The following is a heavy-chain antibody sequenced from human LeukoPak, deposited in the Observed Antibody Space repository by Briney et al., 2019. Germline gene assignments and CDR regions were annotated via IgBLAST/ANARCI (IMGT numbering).Heavy chain of an antibody. CDR3: ARELATNVCGAFDI. CDR2: IYPGDSDT. D-gene: IGHD1-26*01. V-gene: IGHV5-51*01. Sequence: GESLKISCKGSGYSFITYWIGWVRQMPGKGLEWMGTIYPGDSDTRYSPSFQGRVTFSADKSINTAYLQWSSLEASDTAIYYCARELATNVCGAFDIWGQGTMVTVSS. J-gene: IGHJ3*02. CDR1: GYSFITYW.